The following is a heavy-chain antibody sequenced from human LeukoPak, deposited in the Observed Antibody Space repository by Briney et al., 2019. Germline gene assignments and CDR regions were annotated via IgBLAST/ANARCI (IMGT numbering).Heavy chain of an antibody. V-gene: IGHV3-21*01. J-gene: IGHJ3*02. CDR3: ARASSKQLAGYLPDGFDI. D-gene: IGHD3-9*01. Sequence: GGSLRLSCAASGFRFSGYSMNWVRQAPGKGLEWVSSISSSGTYVYYADSVKGRFTISRDNAKNSLSLQMNSLRADDAAVYYCARASSKQLAGYLPDGFDIWGQGTMVTVSS. CDR2: ISSSGTYV. CDR1: GFRFSGYS.